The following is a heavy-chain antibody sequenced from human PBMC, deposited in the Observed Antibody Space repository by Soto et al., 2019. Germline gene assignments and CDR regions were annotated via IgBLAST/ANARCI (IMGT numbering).Heavy chain of an antibody. D-gene: IGHD3-3*01. Sequence: EVQLVQSGAEVKKPGESLKISCKGSGYSFTSYWIGWVRQMPVKGLEWMGIIYPGDSDTRYSPSFQGQVTISADKSISTAYLQWSSLKASDTAMYYCARQGFLEWLPHNWFDPWGQGTLVTVSS. CDR3: ARQGFLEWLPHNWFDP. V-gene: IGHV5-51*01. J-gene: IGHJ5*02. CDR1: GYSFTSYW. CDR2: IYPGDSDT.